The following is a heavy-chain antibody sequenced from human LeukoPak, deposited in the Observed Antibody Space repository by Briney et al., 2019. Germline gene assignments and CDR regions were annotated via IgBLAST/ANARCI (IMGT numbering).Heavy chain of an antibody. CDR2: IYPGDSDT. CDR1: GYSYKSYW. Sequence: GESEKLLCEGCGYSYKSYWLGWVRQMPGKGLEWMGIIYPGDSDTRYSPSFQGQVTISADKSISTAYLQWSSLKASDTAMYYCARVPYYGPGSCGDYWGQGTLVTVSS. J-gene: IGHJ4*02. D-gene: IGHD3-10*01. CDR3: ARVPYYGPGSCGDY. V-gene: IGHV5-51*03.